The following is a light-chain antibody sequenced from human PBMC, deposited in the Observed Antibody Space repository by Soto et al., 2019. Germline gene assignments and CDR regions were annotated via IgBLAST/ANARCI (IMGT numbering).Light chain of an antibody. CDR2: DVS. CDR1: SSDVGGYNY. V-gene: IGLV2-14*03. J-gene: IGLJ1*01. Sequence: QSVLTQSASVSGSPGQSITISCTGTSSDVGGYNYVSWYQQHPGTAPKLMIYDVSNRPAGVSNRFAGSKSGYTASLTISGLQAEDEADYYCNSYTSSSTRVFGTGTKVTVL. CDR3: NSYTSSSTRV.